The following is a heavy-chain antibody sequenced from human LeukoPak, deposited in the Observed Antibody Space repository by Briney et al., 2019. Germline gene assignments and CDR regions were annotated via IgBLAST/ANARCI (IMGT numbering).Heavy chain of an antibody. CDR2: ISGDGGST. CDR3: ARQVGARPYFDY. Sequence: PGGSLRLSCAASGFIFDDYAMHWVRQAPGKGLEWVSLISGDGGSTYYADSVKGRFTISRDNSKNSLYLQMNSLRTEDTALYYCARQVGARPYFDYWGQGTLVTVSS. V-gene: IGHV3-43*02. D-gene: IGHD1-26*01. CDR1: GFIFDDYA. J-gene: IGHJ4*02.